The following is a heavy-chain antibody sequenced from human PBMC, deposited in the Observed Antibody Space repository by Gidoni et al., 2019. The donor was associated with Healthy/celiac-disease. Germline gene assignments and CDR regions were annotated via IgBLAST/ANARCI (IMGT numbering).Heavy chain of an antibody. CDR1: GFTFSSYS. Sequence: EVQLVESGGGLVQPGGSLRLSCAASGFTFSSYSMNWVRQAPGKGLEWVSYISSSSSTIYYADSVKGRFTISRDNAKNSLYLQMNSLRAEDTAVYYCARDKARGGRGHYGMDVWGQGTTVTVSS. CDR2: ISSSSSTI. D-gene: IGHD2-15*01. J-gene: IGHJ6*02. CDR3: ARDKARGGRGHYGMDV. V-gene: IGHV3-48*01.